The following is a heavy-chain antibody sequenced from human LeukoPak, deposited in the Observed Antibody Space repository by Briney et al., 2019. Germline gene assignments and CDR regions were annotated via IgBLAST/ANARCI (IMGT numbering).Heavy chain of an antibody. V-gene: IGHV4-31*08. CDR3: RITGTTREIDY. Sequence: PSQTLSLTCTVSGGSISSGGYYWSWIRQHPGKGLEWIGYIYYSGSTYYNPSLKSRVTISVDTSKNQFSLKLSSVTAADTAVYYCRITGTTREIDYWGQGTLVTVSS. CDR2: IYYSGST. CDR1: GGSISSGGYY. D-gene: IGHD1-7*01. J-gene: IGHJ4*02.